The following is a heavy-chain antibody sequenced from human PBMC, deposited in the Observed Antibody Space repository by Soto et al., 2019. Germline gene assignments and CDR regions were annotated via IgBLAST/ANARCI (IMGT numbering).Heavy chain of an antibody. CDR3: ARVGGYWNDDYFDY. V-gene: IGHV1-8*01. D-gene: IGHD1-1*01. J-gene: IGHJ4*02. Sequence: QVPLVQSGAEVKKPGASVKVSCKASGYTFSDHDINWVRQASGQGPEWLGWMNPNSGDTGYAQNFQGRVTMTRDTSKRTAYMELSSLRSEDTAVYYCARVGGYWNDDYFDYWGQGTLVTVSS. CDR1: GYTFSDHD. CDR2: MNPNSGDT.